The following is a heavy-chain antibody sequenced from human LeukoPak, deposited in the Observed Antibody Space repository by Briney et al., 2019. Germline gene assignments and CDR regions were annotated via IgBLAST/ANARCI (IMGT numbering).Heavy chain of an antibody. V-gene: IGHV4-31*03. J-gene: IGHJ5*02. CDR3: ARSPLTGNYGDWFDP. CDR2: ISYSGST. Sequence: SETLSLTCTVSGGSISSGGYYWSWIRQHPGTGLEWIGYISYSGSTYYTPSLKSRVTISGDTSRNQFSLKMSSVTAADTAVYYCARSPLTGNYGDWFDPWGQGTLVIVSS. D-gene: IGHD3-9*01. CDR1: GGSISSGGYY.